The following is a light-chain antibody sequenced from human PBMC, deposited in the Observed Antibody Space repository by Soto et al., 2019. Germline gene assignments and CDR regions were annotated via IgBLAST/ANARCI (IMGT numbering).Light chain of an antibody. J-gene: IGKJ5*01. V-gene: IGKV3-11*01. CDR1: QSVSNQ. CDR3: QQCAGSST. Sequence: EIVLTQSPVTLSSSPGERATLSCRASQSVSNQLAWYQQKPGQAPRLLIYAASSRGTGIPARFSGSGSGTDFPLTLSSLAHEDFAVYYCQQCAGSSTFGQGTRLEIK. CDR2: AAS.